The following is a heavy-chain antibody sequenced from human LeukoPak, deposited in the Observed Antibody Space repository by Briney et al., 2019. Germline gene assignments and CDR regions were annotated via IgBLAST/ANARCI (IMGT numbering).Heavy chain of an antibody. D-gene: IGHD3/OR15-3a*01. Sequence: GGSLRLSCAVSGFTFTNYWMSWVRQAPGKGLEWVANINQDGSTRYYVESVKGRFTISRDNAKNSLYLHMNSLRAEDTAIYYCERDGDFWTLNYFGDNWGQGTLVTVSS. J-gene: IGHJ4*02. V-gene: IGHV3-7*01. CDR3: ERDGDFWTLNYFGDN. CDR2: INQDGSTR. CDR1: GFTFTNYW.